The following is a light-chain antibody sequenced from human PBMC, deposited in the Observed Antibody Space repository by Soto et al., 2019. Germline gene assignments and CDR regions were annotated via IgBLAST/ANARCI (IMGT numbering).Light chain of an antibody. J-gene: IGLJ1*01. Sequence: QYALTQPASVSGSPGQSITISCTGTSSDVGGYNYVSWYQQHPGKAPKLMIYDVSNRPSGASNRFSGSKSGNTASLTISGLQAEDEADYYCSSYTSSLYVFGTGTKVTVL. V-gene: IGLV2-14*01. CDR3: SSYTSSLYV. CDR1: SSDVGGYNY. CDR2: DVS.